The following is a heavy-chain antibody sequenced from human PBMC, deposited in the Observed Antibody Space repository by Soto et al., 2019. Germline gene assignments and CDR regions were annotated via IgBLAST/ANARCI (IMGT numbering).Heavy chain of an antibody. D-gene: IGHD3-9*01. V-gene: IGHV4-34*01. Sequence: SETLSLTCAVYGGSFSGYYWSWIRQPPGKGLEWIGEINHSGSTNYNPSLKSRVTISVDTSRNQFSLKLSSVTAADTAVYYCARGREQYYDTLTGYVYYHYYGMDVWGQGTTVTAP. CDR3: ARGREQYYDTLTGYVYYHYYGMDV. J-gene: IGHJ6*02. CDR1: GGSFSGYY. CDR2: INHSGST.